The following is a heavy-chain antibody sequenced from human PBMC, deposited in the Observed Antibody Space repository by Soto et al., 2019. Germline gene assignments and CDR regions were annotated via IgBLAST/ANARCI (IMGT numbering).Heavy chain of an antibody. D-gene: IGHD3-3*01. Sequence: SETLSLTCTVSGGSVSSESHYWSWIRQTPGKGLEWIGYIYYTGSTNYNPSLKSRVTISVDKSKNQFSLKLSSVTAADTAVYYCARHRYDFWSGYYIPHYYYYGMDVWGQGTTVTVSS. J-gene: IGHJ6*02. CDR3: ARHRYDFWSGYYIPHYYYYGMDV. V-gene: IGHV4-61*01. CDR1: GGSVSSESHY. CDR2: IYYTGST.